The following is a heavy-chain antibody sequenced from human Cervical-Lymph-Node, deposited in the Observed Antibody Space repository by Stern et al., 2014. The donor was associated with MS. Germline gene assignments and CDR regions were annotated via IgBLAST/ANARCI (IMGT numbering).Heavy chain of an antibody. CDR1: GYSFTNYW. CDR2: IYPGDSDV. V-gene: IGHV5-51*01. CDR3: ARRAKGIVDY. Sequence: EVQLVESGAEVKKPGESLNISCHGAGYSFTNYWIGWVRQMPGKGLEWMGVIYPGDSDVTYSPSFQGHVTFSADKSINTAYLQWSSLKASDTAIYFCARRAKGIVDYWGQGTLVILSS. J-gene: IGHJ4*02. D-gene: IGHD2-21*01.